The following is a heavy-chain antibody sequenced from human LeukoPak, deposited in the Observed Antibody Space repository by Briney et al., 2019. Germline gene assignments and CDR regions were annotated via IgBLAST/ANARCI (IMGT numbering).Heavy chain of an antibody. J-gene: IGHJ4*02. V-gene: IGHV1-2*02. CDR3: ARVRGGFYSSGWEVGFDY. CDR1: GYTFTGYY. CDR2: INPNSGGT. D-gene: IGHD6-19*01. Sequence: ASVKVSCKASGYTFTGYYMHWVRQAPGQGLEWMGWINPNSGGTNYAQKFPGRVTMTRDTSISTAYMELSRLRSDDTAVYYCARVRGGFYSSGWEVGFDYWGQGTLVTVSS.